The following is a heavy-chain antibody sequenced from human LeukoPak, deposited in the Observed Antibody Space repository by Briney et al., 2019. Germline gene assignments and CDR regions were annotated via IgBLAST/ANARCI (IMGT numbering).Heavy chain of an antibody. J-gene: IGHJ2*01. CDR3: ARDSPYSSGWGEGRYFDL. CDR1: GGSISSYY. Sequence: SETLSLTCTVSGGSISSYYWSWTRQPPGKGLEWIGYIYYSGSTNYNPSLKSRVTISVDTSKNQFSLKLSSVTAADTAVYYCARDSPYSSGWGEGRYFDLWGRGTLVTVSS. D-gene: IGHD6-19*01. V-gene: IGHV4-59*01. CDR2: IYYSGST.